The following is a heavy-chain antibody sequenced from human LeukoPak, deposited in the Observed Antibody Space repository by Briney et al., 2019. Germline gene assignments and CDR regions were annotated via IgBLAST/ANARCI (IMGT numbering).Heavy chain of an antibody. CDR2: ISGGGGGT. CDR1: GFIFSTYT. Sequence: PGGSLRLSCAASGFIFSTYTMNWVRQAPGKGLEWVSAISGGGGGTYYADFVKGRFTISRDNSKNTLYLQMNSLRAEDTAAYYCAKGDYGGNPDAFDIWGQGTMVTVSS. D-gene: IGHD4-23*01. V-gene: IGHV3-23*01. CDR3: AKGDYGGNPDAFDI. J-gene: IGHJ3*02.